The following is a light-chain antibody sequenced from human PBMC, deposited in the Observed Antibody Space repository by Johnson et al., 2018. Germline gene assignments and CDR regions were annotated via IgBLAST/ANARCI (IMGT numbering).Light chain of an antibody. CDR1: SSNIGNNY. Sequence: QSVLTQPPSVSAAPGQKVTISCSGSSSNIGNNYVSWYQQLPGTAPKLLIYENNKRPSGIPDRFSGSKSGTSATLGITGLQTGDEADYYCGTWDSSLIAGKFLGTGTKVTVL. CDR3: GTWDSSLIAGKF. J-gene: IGLJ1*01. CDR2: ENN. V-gene: IGLV1-51*02.